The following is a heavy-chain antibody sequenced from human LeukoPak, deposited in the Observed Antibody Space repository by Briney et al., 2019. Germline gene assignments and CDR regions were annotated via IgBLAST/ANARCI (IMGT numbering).Heavy chain of an antibody. CDR2: ISGSGGNT. Sequence: GGSLRLPFAASGFTFSSYWMHWVRQAPGKGLEWVSAISGSGGNTYYADSVKGRFTISRDNTKNTLYLQMNSLRAEDTAVYYCAKDKWTHYGDFDYWGQGTLVTVSS. CDR1: GFTFSSYW. J-gene: IGHJ4*02. V-gene: IGHV3-23*01. CDR3: AKDKWTHYGDFDY. D-gene: IGHD4-17*01.